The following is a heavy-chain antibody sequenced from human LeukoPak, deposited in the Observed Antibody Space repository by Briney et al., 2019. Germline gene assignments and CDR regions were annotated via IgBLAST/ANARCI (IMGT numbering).Heavy chain of an antibody. V-gene: IGHV3-23*01. CDR1: GFSFGSYP. CDR3: ARDSSHYLGSSDY. D-gene: IGHD6-6*01. CDR2: ISETGDVI. J-gene: IGHJ4*02. Sequence: GGSLGLSCVVSGFSFGSYPMSWVRQAPGKGLEWVSVISETGDVIHYADSMKGRFTISRDNIKNTLNLQMNSLRAEDTAIYYCARDSSHYLGSSDYWGQGTLVTVSS.